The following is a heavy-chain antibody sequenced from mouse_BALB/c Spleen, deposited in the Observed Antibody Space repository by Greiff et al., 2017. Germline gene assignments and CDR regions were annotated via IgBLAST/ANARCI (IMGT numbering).Heavy chain of an antibody. J-gene: IGHJ4*01. CDR3: AKRGDHYAMDD. V-gene: IGHV1-77*01. CDR1: GYTFTDYY. CDR2: IYPGSGNT. D-gene: IGHD3-3*01. Sequence: VQLQQSGAELARPGASVKLSCKASGYTFTDYYINWVKQRTGQGLEWIGEIYPGSGNTYYNEKFKGKATLTADKSSSTAYMQLSSLTSEDSAVLYCAKRGDHYAMDDWGQGTSVTVSS.